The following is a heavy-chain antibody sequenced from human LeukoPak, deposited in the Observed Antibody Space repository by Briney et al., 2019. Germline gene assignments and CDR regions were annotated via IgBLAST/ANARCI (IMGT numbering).Heavy chain of an antibody. CDR1: GGSISSGSDY. J-gene: IGHJ6*03. V-gene: IGHV4-61*02. CDR2: SYSSGST. Sequence: SETLSLTCTVSGGSISSGSDYCSWIRQTAGKGLEWIGRSYSSGSTNYNPSLKSRVTISVDTSKNQFSLRLSSVTAADTAVYFCARDSDSYGYYYMDVWGKGTTVTVSS. CDR3: ARDSDSYGYYYMDV. D-gene: IGHD5-18*01.